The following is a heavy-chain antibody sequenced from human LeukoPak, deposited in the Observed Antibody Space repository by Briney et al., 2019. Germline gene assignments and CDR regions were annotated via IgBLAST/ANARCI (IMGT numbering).Heavy chain of an antibody. CDR1: GGSLTSGAYY. CDR2: THYTGGT. Sequence: SETLSLTCTVSGGSLTSGAYYWSWIRQHPGRGLEWIGYTHYTGGTYYNPSLMSRGLISVDASKNQFSLNLNSVTAADTAVYFCYGSGYWGQGTLVTVSS. J-gene: IGHJ4*02. D-gene: IGHD3-10*01. CDR3: YGSGY. V-gene: IGHV4-31*03.